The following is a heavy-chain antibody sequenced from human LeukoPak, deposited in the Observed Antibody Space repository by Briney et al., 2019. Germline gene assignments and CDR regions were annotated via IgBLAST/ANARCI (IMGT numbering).Heavy chain of an antibody. D-gene: IGHD1-26*01. CDR2: IIPIFGTA. CDR3: ARVNSGSYYADYYYMDV. CDR1: GGTFSSYA. J-gene: IGHJ6*03. Sequence: SVKVSCKASGGTFSSYAISWVRQAPGQGLEWMGGIIPIFGTANYARKFQGRVTITTDESTCTAYMELSSLRSEDTAVYYCARVNSGSYYADYYYMDVWGKGTTVTVSS. V-gene: IGHV1-69*05.